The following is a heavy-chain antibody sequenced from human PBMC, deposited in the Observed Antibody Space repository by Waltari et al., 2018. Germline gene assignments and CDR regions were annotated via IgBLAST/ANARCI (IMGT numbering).Heavy chain of an antibody. CDR2: IYYSGST. Sequence: QLQLQESGPGLVKPSETLSLTCTVSGGSISSSSYYWGWIRQPPGKGLAWIGSIYYSGSTYYNPSLKSRVTISVDTSKNQFSLKLSSVTAADTAVYYCARLLSDYYGSGSYYHTYYYYYMDVWGKGTTVTVSS. V-gene: IGHV4-39*01. CDR1: GGSISSSSYY. D-gene: IGHD3-10*01. CDR3: ARLLSDYYGSGSYYHTYYYYYMDV. J-gene: IGHJ6*03.